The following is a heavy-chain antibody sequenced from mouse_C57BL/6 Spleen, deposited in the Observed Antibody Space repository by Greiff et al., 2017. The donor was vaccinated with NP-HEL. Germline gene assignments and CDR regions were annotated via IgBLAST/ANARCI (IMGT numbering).Heavy chain of an antibody. CDR3: ARDRSVVALYFDY. CDR1: GFTFSSYA. D-gene: IGHD1-1*01. V-gene: IGHV5-4*01. Sequence: EVQLVESGGGLVKPGGSLKLSCAASGFTFSSYAMSWVRQTPEKRLEWVATISDGGSYTYYPDNVKGRFTISRDNAKNNLYLQMSHLKSEDTAMYYCARDRSVVALYFDYWGQGTTLTVSS. CDR2: ISDGGSYT. J-gene: IGHJ2*01.